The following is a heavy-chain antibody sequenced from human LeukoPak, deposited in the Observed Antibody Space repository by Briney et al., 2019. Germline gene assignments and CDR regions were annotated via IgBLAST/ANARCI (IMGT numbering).Heavy chain of an antibody. Sequence: GGSLRLSCAASGFTFSSYSMNWVRQAPGKGLEWVSSISSSSSYIYYADSVKVRFTISRDNAKNSLYLQMNSLRAEDTAVYYCAVVKASSYYYYMDVWGKGTTVTVSS. V-gene: IGHV3-21*01. CDR2: ISSSSSYI. CDR3: AVVKASSYYYYMDV. D-gene: IGHD6-6*01. CDR1: GFTFSSYS. J-gene: IGHJ6*03.